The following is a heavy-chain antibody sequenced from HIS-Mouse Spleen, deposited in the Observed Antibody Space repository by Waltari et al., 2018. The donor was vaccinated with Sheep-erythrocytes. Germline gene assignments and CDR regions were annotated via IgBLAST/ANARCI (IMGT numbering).Heavy chain of an antibody. V-gene: IGHV3-9*01. Sequence: EVQLVESGGGLVQPGRSLRLSCAASGFTFDDYALHWLRQAPGKAVEGVSGSSWNSGSIGYAEAVKCRVTSSRDNAKNALYLQMNSLRAEDTALYYCAKDISRENLGAFDIWGQGTMVTVSS. CDR1: GFTFDDYA. CDR2: SSWNSGSI. J-gene: IGHJ3*02. D-gene: IGHD2-2*01. CDR3: AKDISRENLGAFDI.